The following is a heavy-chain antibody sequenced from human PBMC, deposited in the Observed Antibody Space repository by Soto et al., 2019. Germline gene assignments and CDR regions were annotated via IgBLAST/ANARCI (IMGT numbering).Heavy chain of an antibody. V-gene: IGHV3-30-3*01. J-gene: IGHJ6*02. CDR3: ARDTSRYDFWSGSYGMDV. D-gene: IGHD3-3*01. Sequence: GGSLRLSCAASGFTFSSYAMHWVRQAPGKGLEWVAVISYDGSNKYYADSVKGRFTISRDNSKNALYLQMNSLRAEDTAVYYCARDTSRYDFWSGSYGMDVWGQGTTVTVSS. CDR1: GFTFSSYA. CDR2: ISYDGSNK.